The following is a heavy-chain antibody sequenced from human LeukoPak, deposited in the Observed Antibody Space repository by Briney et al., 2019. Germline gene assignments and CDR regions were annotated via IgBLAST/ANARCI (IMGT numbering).Heavy chain of an antibody. CDR2: ISYDGSNN. Sequence: PGRSLRLSCAASGFTFSSFGMHWVRQAPGKGLEWVAVISYDGSNNYYADSVKGRFTISRDSSKNTLYLQMNSLRAEDTAVYYCARFSDLLPDYWGQGTLVTVSS. CDR3: ARFSDLLPDY. J-gene: IGHJ4*02. D-gene: IGHD2-15*01. V-gene: IGHV3-30*03. CDR1: GFTFSSFG.